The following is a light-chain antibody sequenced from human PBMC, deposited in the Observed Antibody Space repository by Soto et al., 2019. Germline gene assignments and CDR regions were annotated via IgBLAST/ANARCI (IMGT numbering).Light chain of an antibody. CDR3: SSYAGSNIVV. CDR2: EVS. Sequence: QSVLTQPPSASGSPGQSVTISCTGTSSDVGGYNFVSWYQQHPGKAPKLMIYEVSERPSGVPDRFSGSKSGNTASLTVSGLQAEEEADCSCSSYAGSNIVVFGGGAKLTVL. J-gene: IGLJ2*01. V-gene: IGLV2-8*01. CDR1: SSDVGGYNF.